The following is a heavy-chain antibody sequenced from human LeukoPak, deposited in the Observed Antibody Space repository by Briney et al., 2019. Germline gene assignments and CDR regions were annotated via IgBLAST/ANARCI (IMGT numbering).Heavy chain of an antibody. CDR2: ISSSGSTI. D-gene: IGHD3-22*01. Sequence: PGRSLRLSCAASGFTFSDYYMSWIRQAPGKGLEWVSYISSSGSTIYYADSVKGRFTISRDNAKNSLYLQMNSLRAEDTAVYYCARTYDSSGSDAFDIWGQGTMVTVSS. CDR1: GFTFSDYY. V-gene: IGHV3-11*04. CDR3: ARTYDSSGSDAFDI. J-gene: IGHJ3*02.